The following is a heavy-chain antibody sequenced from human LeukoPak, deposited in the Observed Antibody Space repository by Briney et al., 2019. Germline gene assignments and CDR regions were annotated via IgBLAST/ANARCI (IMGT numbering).Heavy chain of an antibody. Sequence: ASVKVSCKASGYTFTGYYMHCVRQAPGQGLEWMGWINPNSGGTNYAQKFQGWVTMTRDTSISTAYMELSRLRSDDTAVYYCARGTYSTSWYFDYWGQGTLVTVSS. CDR3: ARGTYSTSWYFDY. J-gene: IGHJ4*02. CDR2: INPNSGGT. CDR1: GYTFTGYY. V-gene: IGHV1-2*04. D-gene: IGHD6-13*01.